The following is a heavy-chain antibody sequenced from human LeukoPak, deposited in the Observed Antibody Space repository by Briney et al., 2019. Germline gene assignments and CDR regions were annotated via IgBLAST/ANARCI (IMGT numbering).Heavy chain of an antibody. CDR3: ARLDWGSRGSGSFDI. CDR1: GGSINTFNHY. CDR2: IYYSGNT. J-gene: IGHJ4*02. V-gene: IGHV4-39*01. Sequence: SETLSLTCTVSGGSINTFNHYWGWIRPPPGKGLEGIGNIYYSGNTYYDASLKSRVAMSVDTSKNQFSLKVRSVTAADTAVYFCARLDWGSRGSGSFDIWGQGTLVIVSS. D-gene: IGHD7-27*01.